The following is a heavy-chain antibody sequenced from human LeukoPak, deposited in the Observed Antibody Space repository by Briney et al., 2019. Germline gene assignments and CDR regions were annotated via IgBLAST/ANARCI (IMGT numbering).Heavy chain of an antibody. J-gene: IGHJ5*02. V-gene: IGHV4-4*07. Sequence: SETLSLTCSVSGSSVSSLSWSWIRQSAGKGLEWIGHIYASGSTDYNPSLKSRVTISVDFAKNHFSLSLTTVTAADTAVYYCARRTGWVDPWGQGTLVTVSS. CDR1: GSSVSSLS. CDR2: IYASGST. CDR3: ARRTGWVDP.